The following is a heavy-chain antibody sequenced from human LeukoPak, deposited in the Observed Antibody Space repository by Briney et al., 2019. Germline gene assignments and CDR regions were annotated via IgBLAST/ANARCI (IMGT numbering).Heavy chain of an antibody. CDR1: GGSISGYY. CDR3: ARRVRETATINWYFDL. CDR2: IYYSGST. D-gene: IGHD5-24*01. V-gene: IGHV4-59*08. J-gene: IGHJ2*01. Sequence: SETLSLTCTVSGGSISGYYWSCIRQPPGKGLEWIGYIYYSGSTNYNPSLKSRVTISVDTSKNQFSLKLSSVTAADTAVYYCARRVRETATINWYFDLWGRGTLVTVSS.